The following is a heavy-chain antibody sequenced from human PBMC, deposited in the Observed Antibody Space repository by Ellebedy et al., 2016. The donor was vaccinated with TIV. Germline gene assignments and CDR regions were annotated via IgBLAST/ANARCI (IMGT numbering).Heavy chain of an antibody. Sequence: SETLSLXXNVSGGSIGSYYWHWIRQPPGERLEWIGYIYYSGSTDYNPSLTSRVTISVDTSKNQVSLKLNSVTAADTAVYYCASVNGGYVDDYWGQGTLVTGSS. CDR2: IYYSGST. J-gene: IGHJ4*02. V-gene: IGHV4-59*01. CDR3: ASVNGGYVDDY. CDR1: GGSIGSYY. D-gene: IGHD5-12*01.